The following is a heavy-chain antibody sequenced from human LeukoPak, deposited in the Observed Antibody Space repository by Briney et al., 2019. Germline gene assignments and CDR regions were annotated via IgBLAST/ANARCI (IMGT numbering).Heavy chain of an antibody. D-gene: IGHD3-10*01. J-gene: IGHJ5*02. CDR1: GGSISSGSYY. V-gene: IGHV4-39*07. CDR3: ARGMVLLWFGEAEGPWFDP. CDR2: IYYSGST. Sequence: SQTLSLTCTVSGGSISSGSYYWSWIRQPAGKGLEWIGSIYYSGSTYYNPSLKSRVTISVDTSKNQFSLKQSLVTAADTAVYYCARGMVLLWFGEAEGPWFDPWGQGTLVTVSS.